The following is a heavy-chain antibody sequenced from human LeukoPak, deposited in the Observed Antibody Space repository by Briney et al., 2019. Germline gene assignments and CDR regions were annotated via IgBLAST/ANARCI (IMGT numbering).Heavy chain of an antibody. Sequence: GGSLRLSCAASGFTFSDHYMDWVRQAPGKGLEWVGRTRNKANSYTTEYAASVKGRFTISRDDSKDSLYLQMNSLKTEDTAVYYCARGGRGAFDIWGQGTMVTASS. CDR2: TRNKANSYTT. D-gene: IGHD3-10*01. V-gene: IGHV3-72*01. J-gene: IGHJ3*02. CDR3: ARGGRGAFDI. CDR1: GFTFSDHY.